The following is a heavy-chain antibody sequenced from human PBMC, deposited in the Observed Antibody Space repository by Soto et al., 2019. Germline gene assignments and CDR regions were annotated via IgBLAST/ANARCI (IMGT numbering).Heavy chain of an antibody. CDR2: IIPILGIA. J-gene: IGHJ4*02. D-gene: IGHD3-9*01. CDR3: AKDDFDSNPYAFDY. Sequence: SVKVSCKASGGTFSSYTISWVRQAPGQGLEWMGRIIPILGIANYAQKFQGRVTITADKSTSTPYMELSSLRSEDTAVYYCAKDDFDSNPYAFDYWGQGTLVTVSS. CDR1: GGTFSSYT. V-gene: IGHV1-69*04.